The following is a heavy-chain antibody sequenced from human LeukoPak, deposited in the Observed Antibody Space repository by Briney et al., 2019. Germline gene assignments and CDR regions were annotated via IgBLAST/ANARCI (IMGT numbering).Heavy chain of an antibody. Sequence: GASVKVSCKASGYTFTGYYMHWVRQAPGQGLEWMGWINPNSGGTNYAQKFQGRVTMTRDTSISTAYMELSRLRSDDTAVYYCARDLSYAGVGATTFGYYYYYMDVWGKGTTVTISS. V-gene: IGHV1-2*02. CDR2: INPNSGGT. J-gene: IGHJ6*03. D-gene: IGHD1-26*01. CDR3: ARDLSYAGVGATTFGYYYYYMDV. CDR1: GYTFTGYY.